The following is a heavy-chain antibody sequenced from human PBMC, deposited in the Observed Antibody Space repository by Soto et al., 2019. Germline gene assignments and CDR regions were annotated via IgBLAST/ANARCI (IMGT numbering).Heavy chain of an antibody. CDR1: GFTFSAHW. CDR3: ASRPSATGYLGVFDF. Sequence: PGGSLRLSCAASGFTFSAHWMTWVRQAPGKGLEWVANIKQDGSETYYVDSVKGRFTISRDNAKNSLFLQMNSLRADDTAVYYCASRPSATGYLGVFDFWGQGALVTVSS. D-gene: IGHD3-9*01. CDR2: IKQDGSET. J-gene: IGHJ4*02. V-gene: IGHV3-7*03.